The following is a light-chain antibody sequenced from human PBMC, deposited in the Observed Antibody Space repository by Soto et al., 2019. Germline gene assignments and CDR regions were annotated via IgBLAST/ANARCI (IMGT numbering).Light chain of an antibody. Sequence: DIQMTQSPSSMSTSVGDTITISCRASQNIERYLNWYQHKQGKAPQLLMFAAANLESGVPSRFSGSGSGTEFTLTISSLQPDDFATYYCLQYETYWTFGQGTKVDIK. J-gene: IGKJ1*01. V-gene: IGKV1-5*01. CDR3: LQYETYWT. CDR2: AAA. CDR1: QNIERY.